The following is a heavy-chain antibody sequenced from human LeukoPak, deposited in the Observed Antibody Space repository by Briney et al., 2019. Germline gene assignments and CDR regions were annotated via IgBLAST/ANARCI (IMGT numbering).Heavy chain of an antibody. D-gene: IGHD1-20*01. CDR2: IQYSGNT. CDR1: GGSISTYY. Sequence: PSETLSLTCTVSGGSISTYYWSWLRHSPGKGLEWIGFIQYSGNTKSNPSLKGRVTISLDMSKNQFSLSLTSVTAADTAVYYCARETNNWALDYWGQGTLVTVSS. J-gene: IGHJ4*02. V-gene: IGHV4-59*01. CDR3: ARETNNWALDY.